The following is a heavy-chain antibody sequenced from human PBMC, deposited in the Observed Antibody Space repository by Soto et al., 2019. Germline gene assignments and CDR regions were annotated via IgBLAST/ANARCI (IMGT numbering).Heavy chain of an antibody. V-gene: IGHV4-30-2*01. CDR3: ARSLHGARYYGSWSPFDP. D-gene: IGHD3-10*01. CDR1: GGSISSGGYS. CDR2: IYHSGST. Sequence: PSETLSLTCAVSGGSISSGGYSWSWIRQPPGKGLEWIGYIYHSGSTYYNPSLKSRVTISVDRSKNQFSLKLSSVTAADTAVYYCARSLHGARYYGSWSPFDPWGQGTLVTVS. J-gene: IGHJ5*02.